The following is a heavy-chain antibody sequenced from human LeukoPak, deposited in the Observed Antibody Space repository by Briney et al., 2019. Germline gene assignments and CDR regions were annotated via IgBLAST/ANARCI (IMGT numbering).Heavy chain of an antibody. J-gene: IGHJ4*02. CDR2: ISYDGDYQ. CDR1: GFTFRNFA. D-gene: IGHD4-17*01. V-gene: IGHV3-30*04. CDR3: ARDSYDYGDYGNSFDY. Sequence: GRSLRLSCAASGFTFRNFAMHGVRQAPGKALVGVAVISYDGDYQYYADSVKVRFTISRDSSKNTVYLQMSSLRPEDTAVYYCARDSYDYGDYGNSFDYWGQGTLVTVSS.